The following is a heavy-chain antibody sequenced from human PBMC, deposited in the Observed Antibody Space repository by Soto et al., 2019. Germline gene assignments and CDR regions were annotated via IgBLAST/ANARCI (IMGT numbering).Heavy chain of an antibody. Sequence: QVQLVESGGGVVQPGRSLRLSCAASGFTFSSYGRHWVRQAPGKGLEWVAVISYDGSNKYYADSVKGRFTISRDNSKNTLYLQMNSLRAEDTAVYYCAKTPLSSGVGRFDPLGQGTLVTVSS. D-gene: IGHD2-15*01. J-gene: IGHJ5*02. CDR2: ISYDGSNK. CDR3: AKTPLSSGVGRFDP. V-gene: IGHV3-30*18. CDR1: GFTFSSYG.